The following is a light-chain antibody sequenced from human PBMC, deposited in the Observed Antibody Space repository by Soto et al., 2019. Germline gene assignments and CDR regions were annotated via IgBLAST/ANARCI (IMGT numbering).Light chain of an antibody. CDR3: QQYNNWPLWT. J-gene: IGKJ1*01. V-gene: IGKV3-15*01. Sequence: EIVMTQSPATLSVSPGDRATLSCRASQSISSNLAWYQQTPGQTPRLFIYGASTRAAGVPARFSGSGSGTEFTLTISSLQSEDFAVYYCQQYNNWPLWTFGQGTKVEIK. CDR2: GAS. CDR1: QSISSN.